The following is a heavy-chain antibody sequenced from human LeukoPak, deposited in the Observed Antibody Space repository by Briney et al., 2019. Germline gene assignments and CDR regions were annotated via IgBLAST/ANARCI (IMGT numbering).Heavy chain of an antibody. CDR2: INHSGST. V-gene: IGHV4-34*01. Sequence: PSETLSLTCAVYGGSFSGYYWSWIRQPPGKGLEWIGEINHSGSTNYNPSLKSRVTISVDTSKNQFSLKLSSVTAADTAVYYCARHLSGQHYYDSSVYYFDYWGQGTLVTVSS. CDR3: ARHLSGQHYYDSSVYYFDY. CDR1: GGSFSGYY. J-gene: IGHJ4*02. D-gene: IGHD3-22*01.